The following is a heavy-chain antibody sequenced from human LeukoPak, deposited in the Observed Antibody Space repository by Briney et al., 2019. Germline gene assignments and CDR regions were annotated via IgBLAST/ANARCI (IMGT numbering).Heavy chain of an antibody. Sequence: SETLSLTCTVSGGSISSYYWSWIRQPAGKGLEWIGRIYTSGRTNYNPSLKSRVTMSVDASKKQFSLKLSSVTAADTAVYYCARDPQLGPFDYWGQGTLVTVSS. D-gene: IGHD6-6*01. CDR2: IYTSGRT. CDR3: ARDPQLGPFDY. V-gene: IGHV4-4*07. J-gene: IGHJ4*02. CDR1: GGSISSYY.